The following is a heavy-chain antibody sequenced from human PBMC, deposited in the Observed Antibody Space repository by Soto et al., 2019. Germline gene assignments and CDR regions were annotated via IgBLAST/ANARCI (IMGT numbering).Heavy chain of an antibody. V-gene: IGHV4-30-4*01. CDR3: ARVPMITSGGVIVLGWFDP. Sequence: QVQLQESGPGLVKPSQTLSLTCTVSGGSISSGDYYWSWIRQPPGKGLEWIGYIYYSGSTYYNPSLNSRVTISVDTTKNQFSLKLSSVTAADTAVYYCARVPMITSGGVIVLGWFDPWGQGTLVTVSS. CDR1: GGSISSGDYY. D-gene: IGHD3-16*02. CDR2: IYYSGST. J-gene: IGHJ5*02.